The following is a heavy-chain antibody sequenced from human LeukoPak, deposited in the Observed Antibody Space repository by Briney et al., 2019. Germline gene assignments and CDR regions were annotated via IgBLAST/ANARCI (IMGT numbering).Heavy chain of an antibody. D-gene: IGHD3-22*01. CDR1: GFTFSSYV. V-gene: IGHV3-23*01. CDR3: AKEEFYYDNLRGRDGMDV. CDR2: ISGKGSRT. Sequence: QTGGSLRLSCAASGFTFSSYVMHWVRQAPGKGLEWVSGISGKGSRTYYADSVKGRFTISRDNSKNTLDLQMNSLRADDTAVYYCAKEEFYYDNLRGRDGMDVWGQGTTVTVSS. J-gene: IGHJ6*02.